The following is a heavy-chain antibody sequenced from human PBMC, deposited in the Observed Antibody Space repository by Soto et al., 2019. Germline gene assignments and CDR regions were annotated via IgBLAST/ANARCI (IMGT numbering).Heavy chain of an antibody. CDR2: ISSSSSTI. CDR1: GFTFSSYS. V-gene: IGHV3-48*02. J-gene: IGHJ4*02. CDR3: ARESPPWMVRGVIWSFVY. D-gene: IGHD3-10*01. Sequence: GGSLRLSCAASGFTFSSYSMNWVRQAPGKGLEWVSYISSSSSTIYYADSVKGRFTISRDNAKNSLYLQMNSLRDEDTAVYYCARESPPWMVRGVIWSFVYWGQGTLVTVSS.